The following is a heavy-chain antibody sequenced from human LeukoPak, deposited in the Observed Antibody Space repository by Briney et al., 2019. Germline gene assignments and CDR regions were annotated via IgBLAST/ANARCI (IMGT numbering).Heavy chain of an antibody. D-gene: IGHD4-17*01. V-gene: IGHV3-53*01. CDR1: GFTVNSNY. CDR2: ITDSGRKT. J-gene: IGHJ4*02. Sequence: GGSLRLSCAASGFTVNSNYMNWVRQAPGKGLEWVSGITDSGRKTYYADSVKGRFSISRDNSKNTVYLQMSDLRAEDTAVYYCAKITKATTPNYWGQGTLVTVSS. CDR3: AKITKATTPNY.